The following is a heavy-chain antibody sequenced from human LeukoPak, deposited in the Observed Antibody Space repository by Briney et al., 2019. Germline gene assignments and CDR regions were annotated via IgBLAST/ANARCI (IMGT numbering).Heavy chain of an antibody. Sequence: GESLKISCKGSGYSFTSYWIGWVRQMPGKGLEWMGIIHPGDSDTRYSPSFQGQVTISADKSISTAYLQWSSLKASDTAMYYCARLPYGDYASLDYYYGMDVWGQGTTVTVSS. CDR1: GYSFTSYW. V-gene: IGHV5-51*01. CDR2: IHPGDSDT. CDR3: ARLPYGDYASLDYYYGMDV. J-gene: IGHJ6*02. D-gene: IGHD4-17*01.